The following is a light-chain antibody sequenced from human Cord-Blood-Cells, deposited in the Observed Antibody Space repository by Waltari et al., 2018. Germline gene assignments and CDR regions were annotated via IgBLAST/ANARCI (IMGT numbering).Light chain of an antibody. Sequence: QSALTQPASVSGSPGQSITISCTGTSSDVGGYTYVSWYQQHPGKAPKPMIYEVSNRPSGVSNRFSGSKSGNTASLTISGLQAEDEADYYCSSYTSSSTFVVFGGGTKLTVL. V-gene: IGLV2-14*01. CDR2: EVS. CDR3: SSYTSSSTFVV. CDR1: SSDVGGYTY. J-gene: IGLJ2*01.